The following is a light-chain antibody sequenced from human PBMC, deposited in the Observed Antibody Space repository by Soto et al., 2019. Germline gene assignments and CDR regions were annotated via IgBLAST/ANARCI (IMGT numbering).Light chain of an antibody. J-gene: IGLJ2*01. Sequence: QLVLTQPPSASGTPGQRVTISCSGSSSNIGSNTVHWYQQLPGTAPKLLIYSTNQRPSGVPDRFSGSKSGTSASLAISGLQSEDEADYYCAAWDDSLHGVVFGGGTKLTVL. CDR2: STN. CDR1: SSNIGSNT. CDR3: AAWDDSLHGVV. V-gene: IGLV1-44*01.